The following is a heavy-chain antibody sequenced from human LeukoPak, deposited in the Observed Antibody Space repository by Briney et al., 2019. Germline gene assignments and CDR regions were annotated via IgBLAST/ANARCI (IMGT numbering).Heavy chain of an antibody. J-gene: IGHJ5*02. D-gene: IGHD6-13*01. CDR2: IYNSATP. Sequence: PSETLSLTCSVSGGPIRSNNYYWAWIRQPPGKGLEWIGSIYNSATPYYNPSLKSRVTISADMSKNQFSLRLPSVTAADTATSYCARHVSRSWLGGWLDPWGQGALVTVSS. V-gene: IGHV4-39*01. CDR1: GGPIRSNNYY. CDR3: ARHVSRSWLGGWLDP.